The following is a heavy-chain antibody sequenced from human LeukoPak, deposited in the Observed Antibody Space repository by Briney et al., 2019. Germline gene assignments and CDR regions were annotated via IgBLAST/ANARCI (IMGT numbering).Heavy chain of an antibody. Sequence: SETVSLTCAVYGGSFSGYYWSWIRQPPGKGLEWIGEINHSGSTNYNPSLKSRVTMSVDTSKNQFSLKLSSVTAADTAVYYCARGPYYDSSGYCVVWGQGTLVTVSS. V-gene: IGHV4-34*01. CDR3: ARGPYYDSSGYCVV. CDR1: GGSFSGYY. J-gene: IGHJ4*02. CDR2: INHSGST. D-gene: IGHD3-22*01.